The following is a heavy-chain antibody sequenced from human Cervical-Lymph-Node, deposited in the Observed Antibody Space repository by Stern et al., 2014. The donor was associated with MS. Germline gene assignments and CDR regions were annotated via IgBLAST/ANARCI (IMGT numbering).Heavy chain of an antibody. J-gene: IGHJ4*02. CDR3: ARAVTTPTSSYFDY. CDR2: ISAYNGNT. Sequence: QVQLVQSGAEVKKPGASVKVSCKASGYTFTSYGISWVRQAPGQGLERMGCISAYNGNTTYAQKNQGRDTITTDTTTRPPYMELRSLRSDDTAVYYCARAVTTPTSSYFDYWGQGTLVTVSS. CDR1: GYTFTSYG. V-gene: IGHV1-18*01. D-gene: IGHD4-17*01.